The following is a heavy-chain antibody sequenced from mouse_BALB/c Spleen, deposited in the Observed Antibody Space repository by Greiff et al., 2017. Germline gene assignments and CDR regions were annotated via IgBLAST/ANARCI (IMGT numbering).Heavy chain of an antibody. CDR1: GYAFTNYL. Sequence: VQLQQSGAELVRPGTSVKVSCKASGYAFTNYLIEWVKQRPGQGLEWIGVINPGSGGTNYNEKFKGKATLTADKSSSTAYMQLSSLTSDDSAVYFCAREGTTATFAYWGQGTLVTVSA. J-gene: IGHJ3*01. CDR2: INPGSGGT. D-gene: IGHD1-2*01. CDR3: AREGTTATFAY. V-gene: IGHV1-54*01.